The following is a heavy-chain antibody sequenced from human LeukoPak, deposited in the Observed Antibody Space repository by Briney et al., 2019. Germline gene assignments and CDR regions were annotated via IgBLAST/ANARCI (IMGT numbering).Heavy chain of an antibody. D-gene: IGHD3-22*01. J-gene: IGHJ4*02. CDR1: GYTFTGYY. V-gene: IGHV1-69*13. CDR3: ASGYYYDSSGYSAEFDY. CDR2: ITPIFGTA. Sequence: SVKVSCKASGYTFTGYYMHWVRQAPGQGLEWMGGITPIFGTANYAQKFQGRVTITADESTSTAYMELSSLRSEDTAVYYCASGYYYDSSGYSAEFDYWGQGTLVTVSS.